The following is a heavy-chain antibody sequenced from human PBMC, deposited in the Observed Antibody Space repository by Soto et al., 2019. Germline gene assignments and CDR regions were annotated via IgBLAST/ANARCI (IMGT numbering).Heavy chain of an antibody. D-gene: IGHD6-13*01. V-gene: IGHV3-21*01. CDR2: VSSSSSYI. CDR3: ARDKSIAAARHFQH. J-gene: IGHJ1*01. Sequence: GGSLTLSCAASGFTFSSSSMNWVHQTPGKGLEWVSSVSSSSSYIYYADSVKGRFTISRDNAKNSLYLQMNSLRAEDTAVYYCARDKSIAAARHFQHWGQGTLVTVSS. CDR1: GFTFSSSS.